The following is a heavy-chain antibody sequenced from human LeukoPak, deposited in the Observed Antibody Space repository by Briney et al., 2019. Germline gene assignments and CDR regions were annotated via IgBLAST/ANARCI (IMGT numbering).Heavy chain of an antibody. V-gene: IGHV4-59*08. J-gene: IGHJ2*01. CDR3: ARQGGGFWYFDL. Sequence: SETLSLTCPVSGGSISSYYWSWIRQPPGKGLEWIGYIYYSGSTNYNPSLKSRVTISVDTSKNQFSLKLSSVTAADTAVYYCARQGGGFWYFDLWGRGTLVTVSS. D-gene: IGHD6-25*01. CDR2: IYYSGST. CDR1: GGSISSYY.